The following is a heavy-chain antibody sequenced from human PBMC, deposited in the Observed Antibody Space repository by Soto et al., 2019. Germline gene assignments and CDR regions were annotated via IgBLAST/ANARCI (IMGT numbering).Heavy chain of an antibody. CDR2: VSIGGST. CDR3: AKRRGASGHFDY. V-gene: IGHV3-23*01. J-gene: IGHJ4*02. CDR1: GFTFSSYA. Sequence: DVQLLESGGGLVQPEGSLRLSCAASGFTFSSYAMGWVRQGPGKGLEWVAVVSIGGSTHYADSVRGRFTISRDNSKNTLSLPMNSLTAEDTAVYFCAKRRGASGHFDYWGQGALVTVSS. D-gene: IGHD1-26*01.